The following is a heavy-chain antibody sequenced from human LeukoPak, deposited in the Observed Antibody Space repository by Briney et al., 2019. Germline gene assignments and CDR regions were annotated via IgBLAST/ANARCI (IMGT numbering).Heavy chain of an antibody. J-gene: IGHJ4*02. CDR2: ISYDGSNK. CDR3: ASLRDFWSGYCTGDLDY. D-gene: IGHD3-3*01. CDR1: GFTFSSYA. Sequence: PGGSLRLSCAASGFTFSSYAMHWVRQAPGKGLEWVAVISYDGSNKYYADSVKGRFTISRDNSKNTLYLQMNSLRAEDTAVYYCASLRDFWSGYCTGDLDYWGQGTLVTVSS. V-gene: IGHV3-30-3*01.